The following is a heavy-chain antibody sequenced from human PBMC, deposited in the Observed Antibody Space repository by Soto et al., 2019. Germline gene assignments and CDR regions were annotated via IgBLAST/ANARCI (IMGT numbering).Heavy chain of an antibody. Sequence: EVQLLESGGGLVQPGGSLRLSCAASGFTFSSYAISWVRQASGKGLEWVSAISGSGGSTYYADSVKGRFTISRDNSKNTLYLQMNSLRAEDTAVYYCAKDLVVVPAAMFDYWGQGTLVTVSS. CDR1: GFTFSSYA. CDR3: AKDLVVVPAAMFDY. J-gene: IGHJ4*02. CDR2: ISGSGGST. V-gene: IGHV3-23*01. D-gene: IGHD2-2*01.